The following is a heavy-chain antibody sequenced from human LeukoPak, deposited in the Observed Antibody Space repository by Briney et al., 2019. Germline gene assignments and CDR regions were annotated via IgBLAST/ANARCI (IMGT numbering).Heavy chain of an antibody. Sequence: GGSLRLSCAASGFTFSSHWMSWVRQAPGKGLEWVANIEQDGSEKYYVDSVKGRFTISRDNAKNSLYLQMNTLRAEDTAVYYCARDTGPPPPPPKGFDYWGQGTLVTVSS. D-gene: IGHD7-27*01. J-gene: IGHJ4*02. V-gene: IGHV3-7*01. CDR2: IEQDGSEK. CDR1: GFTFSSHW. CDR3: ARDTGPPPPPPKGFDY.